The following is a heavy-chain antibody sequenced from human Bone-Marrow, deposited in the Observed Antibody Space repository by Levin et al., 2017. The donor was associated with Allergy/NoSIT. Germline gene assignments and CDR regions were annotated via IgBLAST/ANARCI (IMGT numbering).Heavy chain of an antibody. CDR2: ISASSSFT. V-gene: IGHV3-21*01. D-gene: IGHD6-19*01. J-gene: IGHJ5*01. Sequence: GGSLRLSCAASGFSFSSYGMNWVRQAPGKGLEWVASISASSSFTDYADSVKGRFTISRDNAKNSLYLQINSLRGDDTAVYYCARDGGILVAGVWFESWGQGTLVSVSS. CDR3: ARDGGILVAGVWFES. CDR1: GFSFSSYG.